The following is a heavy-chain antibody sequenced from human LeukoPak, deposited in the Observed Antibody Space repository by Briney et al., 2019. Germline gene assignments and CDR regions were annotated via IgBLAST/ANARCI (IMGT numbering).Heavy chain of an antibody. Sequence: SETLSLTCTVSGYSISSGYYWGWIRRPPGKGLEWIGTMYHSGSTYYNPSLKSRVTISVDTSKNQFFLNLSSVTAADTAVYYCARNLYSIAWYYYDYWGQGTLVTVSS. CDR1: GYSISSGYY. CDR3: ARNLYSIAWYYYDY. V-gene: IGHV4-38-2*02. CDR2: MYHSGST. D-gene: IGHD6-19*01. J-gene: IGHJ4*02.